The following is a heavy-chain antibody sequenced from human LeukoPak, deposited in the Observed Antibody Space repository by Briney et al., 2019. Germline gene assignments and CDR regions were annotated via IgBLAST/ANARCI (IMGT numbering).Heavy chain of an antibody. Sequence: GGSLRLSCAASGFTFSSYAMHWVRQAPGKGLEWVTIISYDGTNKYYADSVKGRFTISRDNSKNTLFLQMNSLRAEDTAVYYCARDYGGSSPFDYWGQGTLVTVSS. D-gene: IGHD4-23*01. V-gene: IGHV3-30*04. CDR2: ISYDGTNK. CDR1: GFTFSSYA. CDR3: ARDYGGSSPFDY. J-gene: IGHJ4*02.